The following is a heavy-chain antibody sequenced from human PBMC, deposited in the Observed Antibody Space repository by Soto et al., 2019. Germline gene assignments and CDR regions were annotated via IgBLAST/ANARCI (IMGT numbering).Heavy chain of an antibody. D-gene: IGHD6-19*01. CDR2: ISSSSSTI. V-gene: IGHV3-48*01. Sequence: GGSLRLSCAASGFTFSSYSMNWVRQAPGKGLEWVSYISSSSSTIYYADSVKGRFTISRDNAKNSLYLQMNSLRAEDTAVYYCAREQHQWLVRSWFDPWGQGTLVTVSS. J-gene: IGHJ5*02. CDR1: GFTFSSYS. CDR3: AREQHQWLVRSWFDP.